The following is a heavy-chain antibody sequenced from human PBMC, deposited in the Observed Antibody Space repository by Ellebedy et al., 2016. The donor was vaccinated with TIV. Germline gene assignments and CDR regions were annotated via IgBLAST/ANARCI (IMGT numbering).Heavy chain of an antibody. V-gene: IGHV4-59*08. D-gene: IGHD3-9*01. Sequence: MPSETLSLTCTVSGGSIRGSYWSCIRQPPGKGLGWVGYISHSGSTNYKPTLKRRVAVSVDTSKTQFSLKLNYVTAEDAAVYYCARQLDFDWISFTFDIWGQGTMVAVSS. CDR2: ISHSGST. J-gene: IGHJ3*02. CDR1: GGSIRGSY. CDR3: ARQLDFDWISFTFDI.